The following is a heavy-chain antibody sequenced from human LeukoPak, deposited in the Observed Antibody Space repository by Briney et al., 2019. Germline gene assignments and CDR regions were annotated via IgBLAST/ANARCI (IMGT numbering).Heavy chain of an antibody. Sequence: ASVKVSCKASGYTFTGYYMHWVRQAPGQGLEWMGWINPNSGGTNYARKFQGRVTMTRDTSISTAYMELSRLRSDDTAVYYCARDPSGSYWNWFDPWGQGTLVIVSS. D-gene: IGHD1-26*01. J-gene: IGHJ5*02. CDR2: INPNSGGT. CDR3: ARDPSGSYWNWFDP. V-gene: IGHV1-2*02. CDR1: GYTFTGYY.